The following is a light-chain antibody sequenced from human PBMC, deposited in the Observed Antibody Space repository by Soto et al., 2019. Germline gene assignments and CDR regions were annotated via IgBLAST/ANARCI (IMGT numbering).Light chain of an antibody. V-gene: IGKV2-28*01. CDR3: MQALQTPYT. Sequence: DIVMNQSPLYLPVTPGEPASISCRSSQSLLHSNGYNYLDWYLQKPGQSPQLLMYLGSYRAAGVPDRFRGSGSGTDFTLKISSVEAEDVGVYYCMQALQTPYTFGQGTKMEIK. CDR2: LGS. J-gene: IGKJ2*01. CDR1: QSLLHSNGYNY.